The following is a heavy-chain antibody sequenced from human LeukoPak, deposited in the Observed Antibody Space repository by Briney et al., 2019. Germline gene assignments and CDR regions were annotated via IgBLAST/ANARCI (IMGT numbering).Heavy chain of an antibody. J-gene: IGHJ6*04. D-gene: IGHD1-26*01. Sequence: SETLSLTCTVSGGSISSYYWSWIRQPAGKGLEWIGRIYTSGSTNYNPSLKSRVTMSVDTSKNQFSLKLSSVTAADTAVYYCARDRSGSYHDYYYYYGMDVWGKGTTVTVSS. CDR3: ARDRSGSYHDYYYYYGMDV. CDR1: GGSISSYY. V-gene: IGHV4-4*07. CDR2: IYTSGST.